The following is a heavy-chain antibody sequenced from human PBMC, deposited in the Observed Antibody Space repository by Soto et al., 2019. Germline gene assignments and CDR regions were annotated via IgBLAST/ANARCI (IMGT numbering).Heavy chain of an antibody. V-gene: IGHV3-30-3*01. CDR3: ARDRGEELAAAGISYYFDY. CDR2: ISYDGSNK. Sequence: GGSLRLSCAASGFTFSSYAMHWVRQAPGKGLEWVAVISYDGSNKYYADSVKGRFTISRDNSKNTLYLQMNSLRAEDTAVYYCARDRGEELAAAGISYYFDYWGQGTLVTVSS. CDR1: GFTFSSYA. D-gene: IGHD6-13*01. J-gene: IGHJ4*02.